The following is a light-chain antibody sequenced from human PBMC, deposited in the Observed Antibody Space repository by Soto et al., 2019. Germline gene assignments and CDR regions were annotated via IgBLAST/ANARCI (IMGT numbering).Light chain of an antibody. CDR3: QQRNNWPPTWT. J-gene: IGKJ1*01. CDR2: GAS. V-gene: IGKV3-11*01. Sequence: EIVLTQSPATLSLSPGERATLSCRASQSVGSYLAWYRQKPGQAPRLLISGASNRAPGIPARLSGSGSGTEFTLTISSLEPEDFAVYYCQQRNNWPPTWTFGQVTKVEIK. CDR1: QSVGSY.